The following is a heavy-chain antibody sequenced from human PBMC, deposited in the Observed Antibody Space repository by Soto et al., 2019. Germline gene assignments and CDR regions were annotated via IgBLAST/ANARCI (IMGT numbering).Heavy chain of an antibody. Sequence: EVQLVESGGGWVQPGGSLRLSCAASGFSFSDYWMSWVRQAPGKGLEWVASTNQDGREKYYVQSVKGRFTISRDNAKNSVYLEMNGLRAEDTAVYYCPRDHLCTSTTCYANWFDPWGQGTLVTVSS. CDR2: TNQDGREK. CDR1: GFSFSDYW. V-gene: IGHV3-7*03. D-gene: IGHD2-2*01. CDR3: PRDHLCTSTTCYANWFDP. J-gene: IGHJ5*02.